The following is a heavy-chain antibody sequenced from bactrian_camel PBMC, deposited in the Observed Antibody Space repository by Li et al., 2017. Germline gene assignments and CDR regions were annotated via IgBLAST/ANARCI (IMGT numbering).Heavy chain of an antibody. CDR2: KQSDSST. Sequence: HVQLVESGGGSVQAGGSLRLSCTASGFRFDGSDWGWYRQGAGRKCEVVSRKQSDSSTDYADSVKGRFTISKDNAKKTLYLQMNDLNPEDTAMHYCAADFGVYCSGGYGYRYWGQGTQVTVS. D-gene: IGHD2*01. CDR1: GFRFDGSD. CDR3: AADFGVYCSGGYGYRY. V-gene: IGHV3S55*01. J-gene: IGHJ4*01.